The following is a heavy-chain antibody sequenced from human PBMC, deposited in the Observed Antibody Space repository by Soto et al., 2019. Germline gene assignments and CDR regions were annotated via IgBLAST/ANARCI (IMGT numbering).Heavy chain of an antibody. D-gene: IGHD2-2*01. V-gene: IGHV1-18*01. CDR2: ISAYNGNT. Sequence: ASVKVSCKASGYTFTSYGISWVRQAPGQGLEWMGWISAYNGNTNYARKLQGRVTMTTDTSTSTAYMELRSLRSDDTAVYYCARDDVELGIVVVPAALVAAFDIWGQGTMVTVSS. CDR1: GYTFTSYG. CDR3: ARDDVELGIVVVPAALVAAFDI. J-gene: IGHJ3*02.